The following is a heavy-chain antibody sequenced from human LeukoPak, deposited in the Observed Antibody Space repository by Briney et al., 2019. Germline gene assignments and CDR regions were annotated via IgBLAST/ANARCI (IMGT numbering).Heavy chain of an antibody. D-gene: IGHD3-10*01. J-gene: IGHJ4*02. CDR2: ISSSGSTI. CDR1: GFTFSSYE. CDR3: ARNLYYYGSGASVYFDY. Sequence: GGSLRLSCAASGFTFSSYEMNWVRQAPGKGLEWVSCISSSGSTIYYADSVKGRFTISRDNAKNSLYLQMNSLRAEDTAVYYCARNLYYYGSGASVYFDYWGQGTLVTVSS. V-gene: IGHV3-48*03.